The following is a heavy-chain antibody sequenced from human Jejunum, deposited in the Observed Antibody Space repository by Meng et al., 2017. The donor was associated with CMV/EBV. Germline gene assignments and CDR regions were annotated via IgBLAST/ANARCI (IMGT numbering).Heavy chain of an antibody. CDR1: GFDFYDAW. D-gene: IGHD2-8*02. Sequence: SCAASGFDFYDAWLSWVRQAPGKGLEWVGLIKKKADGETTDYAAPVKGRFTISRDDSENTLYLEMNSLKIEDTAVYYCTPGGGGVGDWGQGTLVTVSS. V-gene: IGHV3-15*01. CDR2: IKKKADGETT. J-gene: IGHJ4*02. CDR3: TPGGGGVGD.